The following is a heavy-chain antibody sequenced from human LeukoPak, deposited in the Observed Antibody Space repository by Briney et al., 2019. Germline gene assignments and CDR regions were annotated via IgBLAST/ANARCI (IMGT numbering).Heavy chain of an antibody. Sequence: SEPLSLTCTVSGGSINTYYWSWIRQPTGKGLEWIGYIQYGGRTYYSPSLKSRVTISMDLSKIQFSLKMSSVTAADTAVYYCARDFFGDFDHWGQEILVTVSS. D-gene: IGHD2/OR15-2a*01. V-gene: IGHV4-59*01. J-gene: IGHJ4*02. CDR3: ARDFFGDFDH. CDR2: IQYGGRT. CDR1: GGSINTYY.